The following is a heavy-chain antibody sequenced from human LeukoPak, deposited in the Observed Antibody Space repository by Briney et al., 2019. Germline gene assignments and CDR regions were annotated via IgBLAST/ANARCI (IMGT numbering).Heavy chain of an antibody. CDR2: IYYSGST. CDR3: ASTHYYDSSGYSPYYYYYYMDV. J-gene: IGHJ6*03. Sequence: SETLSLTCTVSGGSISSYYWSWIRQPPGKGLEWIGYIYYSGSTNYNPSLKSRVTISVDTSKNQFSLKLSSVTAADTAVYYCASTHYYDSSGYSPYYYYYYMDVWGKGTTVTVSS. CDR1: GGSISSYY. D-gene: IGHD3-22*01. V-gene: IGHV4-59*01.